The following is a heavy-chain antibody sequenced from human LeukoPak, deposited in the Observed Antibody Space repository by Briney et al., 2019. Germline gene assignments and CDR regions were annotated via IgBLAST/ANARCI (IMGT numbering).Heavy chain of an antibody. CDR3: ARGVPGVTGYYYMDV. CDR2: INHSGST. D-gene: IGHD2-21*02. CDR1: GGSFSGYY. J-gene: IGHJ6*03. V-gene: IGHV4-34*01. Sequence: PSETLSLTCAVYGGSFSGYYWSWIRQPPGKGLEWIGEINHSGSTNYNPSLKSRVTISVDTSKHQFSLKLSSVTAADTAVYYCARGVPGVTGYYYMDVWGKGTTVTVSS.